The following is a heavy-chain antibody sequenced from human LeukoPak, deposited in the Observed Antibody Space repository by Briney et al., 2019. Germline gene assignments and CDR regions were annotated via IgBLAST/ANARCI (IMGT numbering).Heavy chain of an antibody. V-gene: IGHV3-48*04. CDR3: ARDTCAGTSCYLFDS. CDR2: ISSSGKII. Sequence: PGGSLRLSCAASGFTFSSYSMNWVRQAPGKGLEWVSYISSSGKIIYYADSVKGRFTISRDNAKKSLYLQLSSLRAEDTGVYYCARDTCAGTSCYLFDSWGLGTLVTVSS. CDR1: GFTFSSYS. D-gene: IGHD2-2*01. J-gene: IGHJ4*02.